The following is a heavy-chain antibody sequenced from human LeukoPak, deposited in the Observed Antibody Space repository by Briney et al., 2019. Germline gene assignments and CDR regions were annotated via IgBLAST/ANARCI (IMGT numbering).Heavy chain of an antibody. CDR1: SGSFRTYY. V-gene: IGHV4-59*01. CDR2: IFYNEGT. Sequence: KSSETLSLTCTVSSGSFRTYYWSWIRQPPGKGLEWIGYIFYNEGTNYNPSLKSRVTISVDTSKNQFSLKLSSVTAADTAVYYCARGGYYDSSGTFDYWGQGTLVTVSS. J-gene: IGHJ4*02. CDR3: ARGGYYDSSGTFDY. D-gene: IGHD3-22*01.